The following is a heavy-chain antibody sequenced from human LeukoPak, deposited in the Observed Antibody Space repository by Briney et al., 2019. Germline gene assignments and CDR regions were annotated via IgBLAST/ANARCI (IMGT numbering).Heavy chain of an antibody. CDR3: AGDMTAAAGTRWFDP. V-gene: IGHV4-59*01. J-gene: IGHJ5*02. D-gene: IGHD6-13*01. Sequence: SETLSLTCTVSGGSISSYYWSWIRQPPGKGLERIGYIYCSGSTNHNPSLKSRVTISVDTSKIQFSLKLSSVTAADTAVYYCAGDMTAAAGTRWFDPWGQGTLVTGSS. CDR2: IYCSGST. CDR1: GGSISSYY.